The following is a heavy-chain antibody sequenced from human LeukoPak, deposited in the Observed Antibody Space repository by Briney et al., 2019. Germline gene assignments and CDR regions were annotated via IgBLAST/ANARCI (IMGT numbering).Heavy chain of an antibody. CDR3: ARASRYCSGGSCQKY. CDR2: IKQDGSEK. CDR1: GFTFSSYW. Sequence: PGGSLRLSCAASGFTFSSYWMSWVRQAPGKGLEWVANIKQDGSEKYYVDSVKGRFTISRDNAKNSLYLQTNSLRAEDTAVYYCARASRYCSGGSCQKYWGQGTLVTVSS. J-gene: IGHJ4*02. D-gene: IGHD2-15*01. V-gene: IGHV3-7*05.